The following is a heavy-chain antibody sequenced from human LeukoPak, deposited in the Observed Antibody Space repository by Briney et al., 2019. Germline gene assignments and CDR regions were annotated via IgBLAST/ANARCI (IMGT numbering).Heavy chain of an antibody. V-gene: IGHV4-39*01. J-gene: IGHJ5*02. CDR2: IYYSGTT. D-gene: IGHD2-15*01. CDR1: GGSISSSDYY. CDR3: ARVNTQGVPSP. Sequence: PSETLSLTCTVSGGSISSSDYYWGCIRQPPGKGLEWIASIYYSGTTHYNPSHQSRVTMSVDTSKNQFSLKLSSVTAADTAVYYCARVNTQGVPSPWGQGILVTVSS.